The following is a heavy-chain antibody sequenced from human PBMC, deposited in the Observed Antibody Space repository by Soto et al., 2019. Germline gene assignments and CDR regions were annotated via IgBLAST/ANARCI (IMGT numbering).Heavy chain of an antibody. V-gene: IGHV4-34*01. CDR3: ARGIAVAGPSWFDP. CDR2: INHSGST. CDR1: GGSFSGYY. D-gene: IGHD6-19*01. Sequence: QVQLQQWGAGLLKPSETLSLTCAVYGGSFSGYYWSWIRQPPGKGLEWIGEINHSGSTNYNPSLKSRVTISVDTSKNQFSLTRSSVTAADTAVYYCARGIAVAGPSWFDPWGQGTLVTVSS. J-gene: IGHJ5*02.